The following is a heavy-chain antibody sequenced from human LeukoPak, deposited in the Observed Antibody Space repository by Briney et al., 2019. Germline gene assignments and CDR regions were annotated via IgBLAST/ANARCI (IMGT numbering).Heavy chain of an antibody. CDR2: ISSSGTTT. CDR1: GFTFSDHY. Sequence: PGGTLRLSCTGPGFTFSDHYITWIRQAPGKGLEWISYISSSGTTTYYADSVKGRFTISRANAKTSVYLQMEGLRADDTAVYYCARVGSSRGWLDPWGHGTLVTVSS. D-gene: IGHD3-10*01. J-gene: IGHJ5*02. CDR3: ARVGSSRGWLDP. V-gene: IGHV3-11*01.